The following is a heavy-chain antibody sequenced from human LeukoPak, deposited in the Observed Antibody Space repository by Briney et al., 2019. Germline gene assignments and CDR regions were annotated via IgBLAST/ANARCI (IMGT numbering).Heavy chain of an antibody. CDR1: GVTFSSYA. CDR3: AKVRFGVTARYYFDY. Sequence: GGSLRLSCAASGVTFSSYAMSCVRQAPGKGLEWVSVISGSGASTYYADSVKGRFTISRDNSKNTLYLQMNSLRAEDTAVYYCAKVRFGVTARYYFDYWGQGTLVTVSS. D-gene: IGHD3-10*01. J-gene: IGHJ4*02. CDR2: ISGSGAST. V-gene: IGHV3-23*01.